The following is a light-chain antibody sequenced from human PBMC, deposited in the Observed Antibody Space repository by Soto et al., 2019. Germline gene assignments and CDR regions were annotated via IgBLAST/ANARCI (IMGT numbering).Light chain of an antibody. J-gene: IGKJ1*01. CDR2: VAS. Sequence: EIVLTQSRGTLSLSPGERATLSCRASQSVSSSYLAWYQQKPGQAPSLLIYVASSRATGIPDRFSGSGSGTDFTLTISRLEPEDFAVYYCQQYGSSLSWTFGQGTKVDIK. V-gene: IGKV3-20*01. CDR3: QQYGSSLSWT. CDR1: QSVSSSY.